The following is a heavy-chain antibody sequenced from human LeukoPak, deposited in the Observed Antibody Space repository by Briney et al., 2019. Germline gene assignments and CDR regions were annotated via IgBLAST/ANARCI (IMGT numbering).Heavy chain of an antibody. J-gene: IGHJ4*02. Sequence: HPGGSLRLSCAASGFTFSSYAMSWVRQAPGKGLEWVSAISGSGGSTYYPDSVKGRFTISRDNSKNTLYLQMNSLRAEDTAVYYCAKNYGYSGYDYLDYWGQGTLVTVSS. CDR2: ISGSGGST. V-gene: IGHV3-23*01. CDR3: AKNYGYSGYDYLDY. CDR1: GFTFSSYA. D-gene: IGHD5-12*01.